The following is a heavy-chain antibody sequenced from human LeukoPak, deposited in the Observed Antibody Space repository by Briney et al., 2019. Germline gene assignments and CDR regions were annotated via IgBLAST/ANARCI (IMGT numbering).Heavy chain of an antibody. D-gene: IGHD4-17*01. V-gene: IGHV3-30*18. CDR3: AKKYGYGDYCFDP. J-gene: IGHJ5*02. Sequence: GGSLKLSCAASGFRFSAYGMHWVRQAPGKGLEWVAVISFDGTNKFYGDSVKGRFTISRDNSKNTLYLQMNSLRADDTAVYYCAKKYGYGDYCFDPWGQGTLVTVSS. CDR2: ISFDGTNK. CDR1: GFRFSAYG.